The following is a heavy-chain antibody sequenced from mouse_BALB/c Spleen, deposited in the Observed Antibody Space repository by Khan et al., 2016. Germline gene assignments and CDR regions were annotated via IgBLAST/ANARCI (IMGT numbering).Heavy chain of an antibody. J-gene: IGHJ4*01. D-gene: IGHD1-2*01. V-gene: IGHV2-9*02. CDR1: EFSLTSYG. Sequence: QVQLKESGPGLVAPSQSLSITCTVSEFSLTSYGVHWVRQPPGKGLEWLGVIWAGGRTHYNSALMSRLCTSKDNSKSHVFLKRNSLQTDDTAMYSCARAVHYYGLYAMDSWGQGTSVTVSS. CDR2: IWAGGRT. CDR3: ARAVHYYGLYAMDS.